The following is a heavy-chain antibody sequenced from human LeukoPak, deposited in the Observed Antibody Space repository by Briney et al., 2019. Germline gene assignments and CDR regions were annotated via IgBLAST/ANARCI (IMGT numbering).Heavy chain of an antibody. D-gene: IGHD3-10*01. CDR2: IYPGDSDA. CDR1: GYSFTNYW. V-gene: IGHV5-51*01. J-gene: IGHJ3*02. CDR3: AVPYYSGSGSYYNAFDI. Sequence: GESLKISCKGSGYSFTNYWIGWVRQMPGKGLKWMGIIYPGDSDARYSPSFQGQVTISADKSISTAYLQWSSLKASDTAMYYCAVPYYSGSGSYYNAFDIWGQGTMVTVSS.